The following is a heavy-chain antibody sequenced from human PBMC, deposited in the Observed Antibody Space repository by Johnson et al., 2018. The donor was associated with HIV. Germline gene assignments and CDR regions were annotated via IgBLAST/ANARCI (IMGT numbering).Heavy chain of an antibody. CDR3: AGGPDAFDI. CDR1: GFTFSSYD. CDR2: IGTAGST. V-gene: IGHV3-13*01. Sequence: VQLVESGGGLVQPGGSLRLSCAASGFTFSSYDMHWVRQATGKGLEWVSAIGTAGSTYYADSVKGRFTISRYNSKNTLYLQMNSLRAEDTAVYYCAGGPDAFDIWGQGTMVTVSS. J-gene: IGHJ3*02. D-gene: IGHD3-16*01.